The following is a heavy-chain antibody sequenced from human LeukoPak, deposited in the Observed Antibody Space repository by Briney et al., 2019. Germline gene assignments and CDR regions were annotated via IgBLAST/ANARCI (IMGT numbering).Heavy chain of an antibody. J-gene: IGHJ4*02. CDR2: IRYDESNK. CDR3: VGPEQYGSGNYYEYYFKY. CDR1: GFTFSTYG. V-gene: IGHV3-30*02. Sequence: GGSLRLSCAASGFTFSTYGMHWVRQAPGKGLEWVAYIRYDESNKLYSDSVKGRFTISRDNSKNMVWLQMNSLRTEDTAVYFCVGPEQYGSGNYYEYYFKYWGQGTLVTVSS. D-gene: IGHD3-10*01.